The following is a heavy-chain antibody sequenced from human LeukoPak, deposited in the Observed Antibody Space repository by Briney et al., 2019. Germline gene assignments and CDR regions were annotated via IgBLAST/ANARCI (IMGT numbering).Heavy chain of an antibody. D-gene: IGHD6-13*01. CDR1: GGSFSGYY. CDR3: ARGRAAAPSGWFDP. CDR2: INHSGST. V-gene: IGHV4-34*01. J-gene: IGHJ5*02. Sequence: SETLSLTCAVYGGSFSGYYWSWIRQPPGKGLEWIGEINHSGSTNYNPSLKSRVTISVDTSKNQFSLKLSSVTAADTAVYYCARGRAAAPSGWFDPWGQGTLVTVSS.